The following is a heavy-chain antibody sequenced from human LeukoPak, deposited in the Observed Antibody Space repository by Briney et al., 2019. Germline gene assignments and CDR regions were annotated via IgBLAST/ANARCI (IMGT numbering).Heavy chain of an antibody. Sequence: SETLSLTCTVSGYSISSGYYWGWIRQPPGKGLEWIGSIYHSGSTYYNPSLKSRVTISVDTSKNQFSLKLSSVTAADTAVYYCARDWELLYPFDYWGQGTLVTVSS. J-gene: IGHJ4*02. CDR2: IYHSGST. CDR1: GYSISSGYY. V-gene: IGHV4-38-2*02. CDR3: ARDWELLYPFDY. D-gene: IGHD1-26*01.